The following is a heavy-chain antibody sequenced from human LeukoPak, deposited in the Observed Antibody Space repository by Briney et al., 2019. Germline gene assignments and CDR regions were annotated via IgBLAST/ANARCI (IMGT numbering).Heavy chain of an antibody. CDR1: GFTFSSYS. CDR2: IKQDGSEK. CDR3: ARNGDYGFYYYYGMDV. V-gene: IGHV3-7*01. Sequence: GGSLRLSCAASGFTFSSYSMNWVRQAPGKGLEWVANIKQDGSEKYYVDSVKGRFTISRDNAKNSLYLQMNSLRAEDTAVYYCARNGDYGFYYYYGMDVWGQGTTVTVSS. D-gene: IGHD4-17*01. J-gene: IGHJ6*02.